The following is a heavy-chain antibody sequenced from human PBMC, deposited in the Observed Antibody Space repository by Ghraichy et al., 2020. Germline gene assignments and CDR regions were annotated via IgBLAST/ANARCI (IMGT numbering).Heavy chain of an antibody. D-gene: IGHD1-1*01. J-gene: IGHJ4*02. CDR3: VRTTDRNYAAY. Sequence: SQTLSLTCAISGDSVSNTGAAWNWIRQSPLRGLEWLGRTYYTSKWENDYAVSVKSRITINPDTSKNQVSLHLNYVTPDDTAVYFCVRTTDRNYAAYWGQGTLVTVSS. V-gene: IGHV6-1*01. CDR2: TYYTSKWEN. CDR1: GDSVSNTGAA.